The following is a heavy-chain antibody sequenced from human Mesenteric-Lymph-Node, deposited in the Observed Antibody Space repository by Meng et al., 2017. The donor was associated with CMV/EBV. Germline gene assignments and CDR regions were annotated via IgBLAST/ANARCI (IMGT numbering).Heavy chain of an antibody. CDR3: ARGERYYYGGSRYPSDY. CDR2: IYSGESA. Sequence: SETLSLTCTVSGGSISGYYWTWIRQPPGKGLEWIGYIYSGESANYNPSLKSRVTISVDTSKNHFSLKLSSVTAADTAVYYCARGERYYYGGSRYPSDYWGQGTLVTVSS. J-gene: IGHJ4*02. V-gene: IGHV4-59*01. D-gene: IGHD3-22*01. CDR1: GGSISGYY.